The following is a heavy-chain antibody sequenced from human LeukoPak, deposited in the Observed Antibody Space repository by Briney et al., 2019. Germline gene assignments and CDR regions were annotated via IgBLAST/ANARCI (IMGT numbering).Heavy chain of an antibody. Sequence: PSETLSLTCTVSGGSISSYYWSWIRQPPGKGLEWIGYIYYSGSTNYNPSLKSRVTISVDTSKNQFSLKLSSVTAADTAVYYCAREPVAIFGVVQYYYYMDVWGKGTTVTVSS. CDR2: IYYSGST. CDR1: GGSISSYY. D-gene: IGHD3-3*01. J-gene: IGHJ6*03. V-gene: IGHV4-59*12. CDR3: AREPVAIFGVVQYYYYMDV.